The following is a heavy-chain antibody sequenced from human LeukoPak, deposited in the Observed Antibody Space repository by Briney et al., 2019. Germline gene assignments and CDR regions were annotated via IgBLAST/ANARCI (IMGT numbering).Heavy chain of an antibody. J-gene: IGHJ4*02. Sequence: PSETLSLTCAVSGDFINSSNWWNWVRQPPGKGLEWIGYIYHSGSTNYNPSLKSRVTISVDTSQNQFYLKLSSVTAADTAVYYCARDGYSGSDALWGQGTLVTVSS. CDR2: IYHSGST. V-gene: IGHV4-4*02. CDR3: ARDGYSGSDAL. D-gene: IGHD5-12*01. CDR1: GDFINSSNW.